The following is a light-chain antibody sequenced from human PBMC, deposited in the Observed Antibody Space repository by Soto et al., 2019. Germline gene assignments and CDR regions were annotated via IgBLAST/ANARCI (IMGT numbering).Light chain of an antibody. V-gene: IGLV2-14*01. J-gene: IGLJ1*01. Sequence: QSALTQPASVSGSPGQSITISCTGTSSNVGGYRYVSWYQQHPDKATKLMIYDVSNRPSGVSNRFSGSKSGNTASLTISGLQAEDEADYYCSSYTSSSTLGVFGTGTKVTVL. CDR1: SSNVGGYRY. CDR3: SSYTSSSTLGV. CDR2: DVS.